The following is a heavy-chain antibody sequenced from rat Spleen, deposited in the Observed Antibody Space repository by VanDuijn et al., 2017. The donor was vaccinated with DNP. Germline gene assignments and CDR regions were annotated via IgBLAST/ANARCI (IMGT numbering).Heavy chain of an antibody. J-gene: IGHJ4*01. Sequence: EVQLQESGPGLVKPSQSLSLTCSVTGYSITSDYWGWIRKFPGNKMEWIGHISYSGSTSYNPSLKSRISITRDTSKNQFFLQLNSVTTEDTATYHCARWPGYNPPYAMDAWGQGTSVTVSS. CDR3: ARWPGYNPPYAMDA. D-gene: IGHD1-4*01. CDR2: ISYSGST. CDR1: GYSITSDY. V-gene: IGHV3-1*01.